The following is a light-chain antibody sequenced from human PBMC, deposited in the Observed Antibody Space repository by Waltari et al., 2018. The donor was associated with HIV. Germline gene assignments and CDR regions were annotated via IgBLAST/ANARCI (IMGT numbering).Light chain of an antibody. CDR2: EDS. CDR3: YSTDSSGNHRGV. J-gene: IGLJ1*01. CDR1: ALPKKY. Sequence: SYELTQPPSVSVSPGQTARITCSGDALPKKYAYWYQQKSGQAPVLVIYEDSKRPSGIPGRFSGLSPGTMATLTISGAQVEDEADYYCYSTDSSGNHRGVFGTGTKVTVL. V-gene: IGLV3-10*01.